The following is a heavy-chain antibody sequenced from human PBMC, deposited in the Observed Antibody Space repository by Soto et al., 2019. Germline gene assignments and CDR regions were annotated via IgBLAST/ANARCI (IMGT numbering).Heavy chain of an antibody. J-gene: IGHJ4*02. V-gene: IGHV3-23*01. CDR1: GFTFSSYA. CDR2: ISGRGSTI. CDR3: AKVFYYYDSSGYYYFDY. D-gene: IGHD3-22*01. Sequence: PGESLKISCAASGFTFSSYAVSWVRQAPGKGPEWISSISGRGSTIYYADSVKGRFTISRDNSKNTLYLQMSSLRAEDTAVYYCAKVFYYYDSSGYYYFDYWGQGTLVTVSS.